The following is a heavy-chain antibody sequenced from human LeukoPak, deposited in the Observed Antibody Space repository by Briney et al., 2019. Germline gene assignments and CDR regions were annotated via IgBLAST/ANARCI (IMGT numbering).Heavy chain of an antibody. Sequence: GGSLRLSCVVSGFNFSNYWMSWVRQAPGKGLEWVANIDQEGGEQNYIDSVKGRFSISRDNAKTSVYLQMNSLKVEDTAFYYCARSKAGGYWGQGTLVTVSS. J-gene: IGHJ4*02. CDR2: IDQEGGEQ. CDR3: ARSKAGGY. V-gene: IGHV3-7*01. D-gene: IGHD3-10*01. CDR1: GFNFSNYW.